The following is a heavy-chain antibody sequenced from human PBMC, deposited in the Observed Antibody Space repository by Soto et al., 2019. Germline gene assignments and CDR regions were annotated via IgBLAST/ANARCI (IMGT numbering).Heavy chain of an antibody. D-gene: IGHD2-21*02. V-gene: IGHV1-69*08. CDR1: RGTFSSYT. Sequence: QVQLVQSGAEVKKPGSSVKVSCKATRGTFSSYTISWVRQAPGQGLEWMGRIIPIPDTTNYAQKFQGRVTITADKSTNTAYMELSSLRSEDTAVYYCAIEYGGDSPLDYWGQGTLVTVSS. CDR2: IIPIPDTT. J-gene: IGHJ4*02. CDR3: AIEYGGDSPLDY.